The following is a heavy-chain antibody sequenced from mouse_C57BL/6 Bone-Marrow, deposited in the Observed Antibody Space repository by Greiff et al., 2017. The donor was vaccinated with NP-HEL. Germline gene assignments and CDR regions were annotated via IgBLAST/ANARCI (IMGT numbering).Heavy chain of an antibody. J-gene: IGHJ2*01. CDR1: GYAFSSSW. V-gene: IGHV1-82*01. CDR3: ARRGYFDD. D-gene: IGHD1-1*02. Sequence: VQLQQSGPELVKPGASVKISCKASGYAFSSSWMNWVKQRPGQGLEWIGRIYPGDGDTNYNGKFKGKATLTADKSSSTAYMQLSSLTSEDSAVYCGARRGYFDDWGQGTTLTVSS. CDR2: IYPGDGDT.